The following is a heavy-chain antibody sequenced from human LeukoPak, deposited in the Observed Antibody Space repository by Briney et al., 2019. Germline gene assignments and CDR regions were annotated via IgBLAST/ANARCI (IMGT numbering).Heavy chain of an antibody. Sequence: GGSLRLSCAASGFTFSSYTMSWVRQAPGKGLEWVAAISGSGGTTYYADSVKGRFTISRGHSKNTLYLQMNSLRAEDTAVYYCARDWFHAIDYWGQGTLVTVSS. CDR3: ARDWFHAIDY. V-gene: IGHV3-23*01. CDR1: GFTFSSYT. D-gene: IGHD2/OR15-2a*01. CDR2: ISGSGGTT. J-gene: IGHJ4*02.